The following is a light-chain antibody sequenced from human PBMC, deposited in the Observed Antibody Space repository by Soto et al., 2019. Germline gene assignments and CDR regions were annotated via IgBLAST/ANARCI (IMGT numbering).Light chain of an antibody. CDR1: NDDIGAYQY. V-gene: IGLV2-14*01. J-gene: IGLJ7*01. Sequence: QSALTQPASVSGSPGQSITISCTGSNDDIGAYQYVSWYQHHPGKAPRLILYDVIDRPSGISSRFSGSKSGTSASLVISGLQSEDEAEYFCAGWDGSLKGFVFGTGTQLTVL. CDR3: AGWDGSLKGFV. CDR2: DVI.